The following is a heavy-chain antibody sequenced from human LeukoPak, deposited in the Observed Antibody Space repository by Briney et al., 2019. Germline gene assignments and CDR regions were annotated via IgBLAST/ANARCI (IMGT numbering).Heavy chain of an antibody. Sequence: GGSLRLSCAASGFTFSSYGMSWVRQAPEKGLEWVSAISGGGGKTYYADSVKGRFTISRDNSKNTLYLQLNSLRAEDTAVYYCTKGRGEARAVDGTVWCQGTLVTVSS. CDR3: TKGRGEARAVDGTV. CDR2: ISGGGGKT. CDR1: GFTFSSYG. D-gene: IGHD6-19*01. J-gene: IGHJ4*02. V-gene: IGHV3-23*01.